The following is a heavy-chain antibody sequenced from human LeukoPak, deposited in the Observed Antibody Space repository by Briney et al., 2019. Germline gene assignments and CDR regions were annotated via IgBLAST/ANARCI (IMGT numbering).Heavy chain of an antibody. Sequence: GGSLRLSCAASGFTFSSYAMSWVRQAPGKGLEWVSAISGSGGSTYYADSVKGRFTISRDNSENTLYLQMNSLRAEDTAVYYCARDRAKYSGSYYRLYYGMDVWGQGTTVTVSS. CDR3: ARDRAKYSGSYYRLYYGMDV. CDR2: ISGSGGST. J-gene: IGHJ6*02. CDR1: GFTFSSYA. D-gene: IGHD1-26*01. V-gene: IGHV3-23*01.